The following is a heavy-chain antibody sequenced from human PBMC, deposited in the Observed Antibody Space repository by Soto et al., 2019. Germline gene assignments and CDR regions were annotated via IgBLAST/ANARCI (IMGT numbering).Heavy chain of an antibody. D-gene: IGHD6-13*01. V-gene: IGHV4-61*08. Sequence: PSETLSLTCTVSGGSVDSGVYYWSWIRQPPGKALEWIGYIYYSGITNYNPSLKSRVTISIDTSKNQFSLKLSSVTAADTAVYYCARAAARNWFDPWGQGTLVTVS. CDR1: GGSVDSGVYY. CDR3: ARAAARNWFDP. CDR2: IYYSGIT. J-gene: IGHJ5*02.